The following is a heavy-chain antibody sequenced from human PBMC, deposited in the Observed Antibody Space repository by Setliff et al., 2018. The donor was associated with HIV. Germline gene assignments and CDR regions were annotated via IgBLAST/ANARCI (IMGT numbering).Heavy chain of an antibody. Sequence: SETLSLTCAVYGGSFSGYYWSWIRQPPGKGLEWIGEINHSGSTNYNPSLKSRVTISVDTSKNQFSLKLSSVTAADTAVYYCARVGPPDFWSGSFQHWGQGTLVTV. V-gene: IGHV4-34*01. D-gene: IGHD3-3*01. CDR1: GGSFSGYY. J-gene: IGHJ1*01. CDR2: INHSGST. CDR3: ARVGPPDFWSGSFQH.